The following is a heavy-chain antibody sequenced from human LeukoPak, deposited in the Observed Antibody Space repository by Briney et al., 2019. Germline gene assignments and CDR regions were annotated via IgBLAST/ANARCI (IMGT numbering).Heavy chain of an antibody. CDR3: ARASAIWSGYYRDY. CDR2: IKQDGSET. V-gene: IGHV3-7*04. CDR1: GFTFSNYW. D-gene: IGHD3-3*01. Sequence: PGGSLRLSCAASGFTFSNYWLSWVRQAPGKGLEWAANIKQDGSETYYVDSVKGRFIVSRDNAKNSLYLHMSSLRADDTAVYYCARASAIWSGYYRDYWGPGTLVTVSS. J-gene: IGHJ4*02.